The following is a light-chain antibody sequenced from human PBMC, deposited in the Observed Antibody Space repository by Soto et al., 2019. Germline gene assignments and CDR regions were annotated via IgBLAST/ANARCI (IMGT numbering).Light chain of an antibody. J-gene: IGKJ2*01. CDR1: QSISTF. Sequence: DIQMTQSPSSLSASVGDRVTITCRASQSISTFLNWYQQKPGKAPKLLINAASSLQSGVPSRFSGSGSGTDFTLTISSLQPEDFVTYYCQQSYGTPFTFGQGTKVEI. V-gene: IGKV1-39*01. CDR2: AAS. CDR3: QQSYGTPFT.